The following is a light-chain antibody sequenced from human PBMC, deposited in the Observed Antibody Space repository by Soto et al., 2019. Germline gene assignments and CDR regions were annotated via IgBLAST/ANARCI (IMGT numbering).Light chain of an antibody. CDR2: GAS. Sequence: AIQMTQSPSSLSASVGDRVTITCRASQGIKNDLGWYQQKPGKAPNLLVYGASSLQSGVPSRFSGSGSGTDFTLTISSLQPEDFATYYCLQDYNYPFTFGPGTKVD. J-gene: IGKJ3*01. CDR3: LQDYNYPFT. CDR1: QGIKND. V-gene: IGKV1-6*01.